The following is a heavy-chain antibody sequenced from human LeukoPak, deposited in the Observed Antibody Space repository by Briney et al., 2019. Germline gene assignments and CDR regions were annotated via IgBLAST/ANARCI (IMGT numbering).Heavy chain of an antibody. CDR2: IYYSGTT. CDR3: ASATVTTNWFDP. J-gene: IGHJ5*02. V-gene: IGHV4-59*01. CDR1: GGSISGYY. D-gene: IGHD4-17*01. Sequence: SETLSLTCTVSGGSISGYYWTWIRQPPGKGLEWIGYIYYSGTTYYNPSLKSRVTISVDASKNHFSLNLSSVGAADTAVSYCASATVTTNWFDPWGQGTLVTVSS.